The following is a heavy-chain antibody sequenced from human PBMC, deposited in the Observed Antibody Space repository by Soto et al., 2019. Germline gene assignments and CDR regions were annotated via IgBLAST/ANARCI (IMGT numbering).Heavy chain of an antibody. CDR3: ARAHIAAAGTHGAFDI. J-gene: IGHJ3*02. V-gene: IGHV4-34*01. D-gene: IGHD6-13*01. CDR2: INHSGST. Sequence: LSLTCAVYGRSFSGYYWSWIRQPPGKGLEWIGEINHSGSTNYNPSLKSRVTISVDPSKNQFSLKLSSVTAADTAVYYCARAHIAAAGTHGAFDIWGQGTMVTVSS. CDR1: GRSFSGYY.